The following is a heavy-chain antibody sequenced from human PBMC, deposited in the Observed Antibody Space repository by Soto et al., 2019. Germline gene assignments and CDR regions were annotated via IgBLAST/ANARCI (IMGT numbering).Heavy chain of an antibody. J-gene: IGHJ6*02. CDR2: ISSSSSYI. CDR1: GFTFSSYS. CDR3: ARVKMSASSSSQIPYYYYGMDV. Sequence: GGSLRLSCAASGFTFSSYSMNWVRQAPGKGLEWVSSISSSSSYIYYADSVKGRFTISRDNAKNSLYLQMNSLRAEDTAVYYCARVKMSASSSSQIPYYYYGMDVWGQGTTVTSP. V-gene: IGHV3-21*01. D-gene: IGHD6-6*01.